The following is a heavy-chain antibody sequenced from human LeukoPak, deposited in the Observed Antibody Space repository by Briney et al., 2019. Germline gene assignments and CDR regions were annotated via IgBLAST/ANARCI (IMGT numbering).Heavy chain of an antibody. CDR1: GFTFSSYA. CDR2: ISASGGST. J-gene: IGHJ3*02. CDR3: AKSRGCYDAFDI. Sequence: GGSLRLSCAASGFTFSSYAMSWVRQAPGKGLEWVSAISASGGSTYYADSVQGRFTISRDNSKHTLYLQMNSLRAEDTAVYYCAKSRGCYDAFDIWGQGTMVTVSS. D-gene: IGHD2-2*01. V-gene: IGHV3-23*01.